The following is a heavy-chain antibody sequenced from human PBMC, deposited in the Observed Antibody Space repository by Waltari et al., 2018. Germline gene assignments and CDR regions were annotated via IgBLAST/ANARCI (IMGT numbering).Heavy chain of an antibody. CDR3: AKDVEGELYYFDN. CDR1: GISFRRLA. D-gene: IGHD3-16*01. J-gene: IGHJ4*02. Sequence: VQLVESGGGVVPPGRSLGLSCAASGISFRRLAMHWVRRSPGKGLDWVAVVGFDGRNKFYAESVKGRFTISRDNSKNTLYLQMESLRAEDTAIYYCAKDVEGELYYFDNWGQGTLVTVSS. CDR2: VGFDGRNK. V-gene: IGHV3-30*18.